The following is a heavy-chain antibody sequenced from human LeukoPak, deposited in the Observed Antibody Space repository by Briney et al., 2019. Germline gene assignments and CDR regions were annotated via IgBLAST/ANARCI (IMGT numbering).Heavy chain of an antibody. J-gene: IGHJ4*02. Sequence: PGRSLRLSCAASGFTFDDYAMHWVRQAPGKGLGWVSGISWNSGSIGYADSVKGRFTISRDNAKNSLYLQMNSLRAEDTALYYCAKSSRRGSSGYYYCFDYWGQGTLVTVSS. CDR1: GFTFDDYA. D-gene: IGHD3-22*01. CDR3: AKSSRRGSSGYYYCFDY. V-gene: IGHV3-9*01. CDR2: ISWNSGSI.